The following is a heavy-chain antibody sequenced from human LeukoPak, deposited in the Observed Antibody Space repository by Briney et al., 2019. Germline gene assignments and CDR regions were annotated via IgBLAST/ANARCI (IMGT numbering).Heavy chain of an antibody. D-gene: IGHD4-11*01. J-gene: IGHJ6*03. CDR1: GYSFTSYW. Sequence: GESLKISCQGSGYSFTSYWIGWVRQMPGKGLEWMGIIYPGDSDTRYSPSFQGQVTISADKSISTAYLQWSSLKASDTAMYYCARHLSNYNYYYYYMDVWGKGTTVTVSS. CDR2: IYPGDSDT. CDR3: ARHLSNYNYYYYYMDV. V-gene: IGHV5-51*01.